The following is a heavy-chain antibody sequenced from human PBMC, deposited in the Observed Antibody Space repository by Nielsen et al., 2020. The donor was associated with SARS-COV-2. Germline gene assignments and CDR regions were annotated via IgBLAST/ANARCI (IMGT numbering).Heavy chain of an antibody. V-gene: IGHV3-30*04. J-gene: IGHJ6*02. Sequence: GESLKISCAASGFTFSSYAMHWVRQAPGKGLEWVAVISYDGSNKYYADSVKGRFTISRDNSKNTLYLQMNSLRAEDTAVYYCARRVAAHTPYYYYYGMDVWGQGTTVTVSS. CDR2: ISYDGSNK. D-gene: IGHD6-6*01. CDR1: GFTFSSYA. CDR3: ARRVAAHTPYYYYYGMDV.